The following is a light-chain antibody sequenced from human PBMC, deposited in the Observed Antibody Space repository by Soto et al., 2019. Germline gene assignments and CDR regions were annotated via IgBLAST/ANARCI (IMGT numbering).Light chain of an antibody. CDR3: QQYGDSTGWT. CDR1: QSVSSIY. J-gene: IGKJ1*01. V-gene: IGKV3-20*01. CDR2: GAS. Sequence: EIVLTQSPGTLSLSPGERATLSCRASQSVSSIYLGWYPQKPGQAPRLLIYGASSRATGIPDRFSGSGSGTDFTLTISRLEPEDFAVYYCQQYGDSTGWTFGQGTKVEIK.